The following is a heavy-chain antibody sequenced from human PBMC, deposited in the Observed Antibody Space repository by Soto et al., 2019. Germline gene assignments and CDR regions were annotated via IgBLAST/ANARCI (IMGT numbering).Heavy chain of an antibody. J-gene: IGHJ4*02. CDR2: IYYSGST. CDR1: GGSISSSSYY. V-gene: IGHV4-39*01. D-gene: IGHD4-17*01. CDR3: SRLGAYGGRDGHSPMDY. Sequence: SETLSLSCTVSGGSISSSSYYWGWIRQPPGKGMEWIGSIYYSGSTYYNPSLKSRVTISVDTSKNQFSLKLSSVTAADTAVYYCSRLGAYGGRDGHSPMDYWGQGTLVTVSS.